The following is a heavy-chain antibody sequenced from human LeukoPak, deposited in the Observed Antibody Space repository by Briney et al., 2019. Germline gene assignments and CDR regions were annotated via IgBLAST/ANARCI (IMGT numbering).Heavy chain of an antibody. Sequence: ASVKVSCKASGYTFSSYGISWVRQAPGQALEWMGWISAHNGNTNYAQKFQGRVTITTDTSTSTAYMELRSLRSDDTAVYYCARDHNRMYSSSWYKEFDYWGQGTLVTVSS. CDR3: ARDHNRMYSSSWYKEFDY. J-gene: IGHJ4*02. V-gene: IGHV1-18*01. D-gene: IGHD6-13*01. CDR2: ISAHNGNT. CDR1: GYTFSSYG.